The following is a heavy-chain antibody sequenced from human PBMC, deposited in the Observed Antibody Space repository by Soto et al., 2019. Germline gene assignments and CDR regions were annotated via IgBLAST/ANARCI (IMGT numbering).Heavy chain of an antibody. V-gene: IGHV3-9*01. D-gene: IGHD4-17*01. CDR3: AKDFGDYGDFDAFDI. CDR1: GFTFDDYA. J-gene: IGHJ3*02. CDR2: ISWNSGSI. Sequence: EVQLVESGGGLVQPGRSLRLSCAASGFTFDDYAMHWVRQAPGKGLEWVSGISWNSGSIGYADSVKGRFTISRDNAKNSLYLQMNSLRAEDTALYYCAKDFGDYGDFDAFDIWGQGTMVTVSS.